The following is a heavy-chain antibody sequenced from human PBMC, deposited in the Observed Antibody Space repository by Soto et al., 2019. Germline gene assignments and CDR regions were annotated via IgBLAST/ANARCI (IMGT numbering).Heavy chain of an antibody. D-gene: IGHD4-17*01. J-gene: IGHJ5*02. V-gene: IGHV1-18*01. CDR2: ISAYNGNT. CDR3: ARDGFRSGYGDSEGGWFDP. Sequence: GASVKVSCKASGYTFTSYGISWVRQAPGQGLEWMGWISAYNGNTNYAQKLQGRVTMTTDTSTSTAYMELRSLRSDDTAVYYCARDGFRSGYGDSEGGWFDPWGQGTLVTVSS. CDR1: GYTFTSYG.